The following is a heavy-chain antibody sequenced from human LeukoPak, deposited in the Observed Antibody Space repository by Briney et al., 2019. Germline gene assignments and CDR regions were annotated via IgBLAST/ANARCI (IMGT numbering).Heavy chain of an antibody. CDR3: SRGHYGPDY. J-gene: IGHJ4*02. CDR1: GFTFSIYA. V-gene: IGHV3-74*01. Sequence: GGSLRLSCTASGFTFSIYAMTWVRQAPGKGLEWVSGIQRDGSSPTYADSVKGRFTISRDNAKGSVYLQVNILRAEDTAVYYCSRGHYGPDYWGQGTLVTVSS. CDR2: IQRDGSSP. D-gene: IGHD3-16*01.